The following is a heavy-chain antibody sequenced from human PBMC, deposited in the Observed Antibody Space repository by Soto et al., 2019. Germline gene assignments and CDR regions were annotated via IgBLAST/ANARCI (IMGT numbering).Heavy chain of an antibody. CDR2: TYYRSKWYN. V-gene: IGHV6-1*01. CDR3: ARDPKIAAGDNWFDP. CDR1: GDSVSSNSAA. Sequence: SQSLSLTCAISGDSVSSNSAAGNWIRQSPSRGLEWLGRTYYRSKWYNDYAVSVKSRITINPDTSKNQFSLQLNSVTPEDTAVYYCARDPKIAAGDNWFDPWGQGTLVTVSS. J-gene: IGHJ5*02. D-gene: IGHD6-13*01.